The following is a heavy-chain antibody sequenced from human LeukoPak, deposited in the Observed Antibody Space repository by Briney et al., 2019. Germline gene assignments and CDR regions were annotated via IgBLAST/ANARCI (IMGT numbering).Heavy chain of an antibody. CDR2: ISSSSSTL. CDR3: ARDGRPFDI. V-gene: IGHV3-48*02. Sequence: PGGSLRLSCAASGFTSSSYSMSWVRQAPGKGLEWVAYISSSSSTLHYADPVKGRFTISRDNAKNSLYLQMNSLRDEDTAVYYCARDGRPFDIWGQGTMVTVSS. CDR1: GFTSSSYS. J-gene: IGHJ3*02.